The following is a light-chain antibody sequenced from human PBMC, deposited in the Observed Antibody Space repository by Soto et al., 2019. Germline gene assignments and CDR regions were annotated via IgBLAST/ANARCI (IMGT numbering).Light chain of an antibody. J-gene: IGKJ5*01. CDR1: HSVSSSY. V-gene: IGKV3-20*01. CDR2: GAS. CDR3: RQYYSSPPIT. Sequence: EIVLTQSPGTLSLSPGERATLSCRASHSVSSSYLAWYQQKPGQAPRLLIYGASSRATGIPDRFSGSGSGTNFTLTISRLEPEDVAVYYYRQYYSSPPITFGQGTRLEIK.